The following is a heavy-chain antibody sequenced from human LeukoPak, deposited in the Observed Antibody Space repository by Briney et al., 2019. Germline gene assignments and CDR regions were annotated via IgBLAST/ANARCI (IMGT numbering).Heavy chain of an antibody. J-gene: IGHJ4*02. D-gene: IGHD5-18*01. CDR1: GDSFNRFA. V-gene: IGHV1-69*04. CDR3: ARGHTDSIHY. CDR2: IMPTLGIT. Sequence: ASVKVSCKPSGDSFNRFAVNWVRQAPGQGLEWMGRIMPTLGITNYAKEFQARVTITADISPSAAYMELKNLTSLDTAVYYCARGHTDSIHYWGQGTQVTVS.